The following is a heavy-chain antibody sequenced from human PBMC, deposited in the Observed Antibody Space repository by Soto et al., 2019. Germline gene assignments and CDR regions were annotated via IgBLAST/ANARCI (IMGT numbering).Heavy chain of an antibody. V-gene: IGHV4-4*02. Sequence: QVQLQESGPGLMKPSGTLSLTCAVSGGSISANWWSWVRQPPGKGLEWIGEIYHNGRTNYNPSLKNRVTMSVDKSQNYCSLNLNSVTAADTAVYYCARHIAVSGTRGFDFWGQGTLVTVSS. D-gene: IGHD6-19*01. CDR1: GGSISANW. CDR3: ARHIAVSGTRGFDF. CDR2: IYHNGRT. J-gene: IGHJ4*02.